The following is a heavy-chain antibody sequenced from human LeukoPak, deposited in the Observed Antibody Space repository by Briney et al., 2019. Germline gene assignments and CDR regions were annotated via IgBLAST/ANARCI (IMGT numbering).Heavy chain of an antibody. Sequence: GGSLRLSCEASGFTFTSHWMNWVRQAPGKGLEWISYISDSGTTEYYADSVKGRFTISRDNAKNSLYLQMNSLTGGDTALYYCARDGTTNRYNWFDSWGQGTLVTVSS. J-gene: IGHJ5*01. D-gene: IGHD2-8*01. CDR1: GFTFTSHW. V-gene: IGHV3-48*03. CDR3: ARDGTTNRYNWFDS. CDR2: ISDSGTTE.